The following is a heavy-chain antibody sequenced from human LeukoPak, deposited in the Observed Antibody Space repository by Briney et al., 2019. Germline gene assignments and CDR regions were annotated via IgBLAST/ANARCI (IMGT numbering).Heavy chain of an antibody. V-gene: IGHV1-69*13. CDR2: IIPIFGTA. Sequence: GASVKVSCKASGYTFSSYAMNWVRQAPGQGLEWMGGIIPIFGTANYAQKFQGRVTITADESTSTAYMELSSLRSEDTAVYYCARRSGGKDYWGQGTLVTVSS. J-gene: IGHJ4*02. CDR1: GYTFSSYA. CDR3: ARRSGGKDY. D-gene: IGHD2-15*01.